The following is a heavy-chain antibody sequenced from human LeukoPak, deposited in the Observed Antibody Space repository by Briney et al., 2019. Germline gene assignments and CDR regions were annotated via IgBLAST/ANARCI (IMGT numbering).Heavy chain of an antibody. CDR3: ARAVYCSGGSCSSFDP. Sequence: ASVKVSCKASGGTFSSYAISWVRQAPGQGLEWMGWISAYNGNTNYAQKLQGRVTMTTDTSTSTAYMELRSLRSDDTAVYYCARAVYCSGGSCSSFDPWGQGTLVTVSS. CDR2: ISAYNGNT. V-gene: IGHV1-18*01. D-gene: IGHD2-15*01. J-gene: IGHJ5*02. CDR1: GGTFSSYA.